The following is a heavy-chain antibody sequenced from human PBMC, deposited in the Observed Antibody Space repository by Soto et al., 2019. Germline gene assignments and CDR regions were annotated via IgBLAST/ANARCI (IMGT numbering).Heavy chain of an antibody. CDR2: ISATGTTT. CDR3: ATYSSPFDY. CDR1: EFSFSSYA. J-gene: IGHJ4*02. Sequence: EVQLMESGGGLVQPGGSLRLSCAASEFSFSSYALNWVRQAPGKGLEWVSAISATGTTTYYADSVKGRFTISRDNSKRTLFLQMDNLSPEDTAVYYCATYSSPFDYWGQGTLVTVSS. D-gene: IGHD6-13*01. V-gene: IGHV3-23*01.